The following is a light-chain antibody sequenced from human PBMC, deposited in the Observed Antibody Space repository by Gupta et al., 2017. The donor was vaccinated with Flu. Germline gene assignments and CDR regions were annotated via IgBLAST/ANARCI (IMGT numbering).Light chain of an antibody. V-gene: IGLV1-51*02. CDR2: ENN. J-gene: IGLJ3*02. CDR1: SSNIGSNY. CDR3: GTWDNSLRGV. Sequence: QSVLTQPPSVSAAPGQKVTISCSSNIGSNYVSWYQQLPGTAPKVLIYENNKRPSGIPDRFSGSKSGTSATLGITGLQTGDEADYYCGTWDNSLRGVFGGGTKLTVL.